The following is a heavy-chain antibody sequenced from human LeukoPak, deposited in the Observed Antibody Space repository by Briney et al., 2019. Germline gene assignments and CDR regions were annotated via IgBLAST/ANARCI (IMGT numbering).Heavy chain of an antibody. D-gene: IGHD3-22*01. J-gene: IGHJ6*03. CDR2: IYPGDSDT. Sequence: GESLKISCKGSGYSFTGYWIGWVRQLPGKGLEWMGIIYPGDSDTRYSPSFQGQVTISADKSISTAYLQWSSLKASDTAMYYCARLSVADSSGYSYYYYYYMDVWGKGTTVTVSS. V-gene: IGHV5-51*01. CDR3: ARLSVADSSGYSYYYYYYMDV. CDR1: GYSFTGYW.